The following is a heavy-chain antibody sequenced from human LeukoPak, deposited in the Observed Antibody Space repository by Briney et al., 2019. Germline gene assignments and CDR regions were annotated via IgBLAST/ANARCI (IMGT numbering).Heavy chain of an antibody. V-gene: IGHV4-59*01. CDR1: GGSISSYY. Sequence: TSETLSLTCTVSGGSISSYYWSWIRQPPGKGLEWIGYIYYSGSTNYSPSLKSRVTISVDTSKNQFSLKLSSVTAADTAVYYCARYLRFLELDSWGQGTLVTVSS. CDR2: IYYSGST. J-gene: IGHJ4*02. CDR3: ARYLRFLELDS. D-gene: IGHD3-3*01.